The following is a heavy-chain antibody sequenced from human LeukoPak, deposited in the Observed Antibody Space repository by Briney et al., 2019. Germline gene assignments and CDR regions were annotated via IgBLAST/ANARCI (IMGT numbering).Heavy chain of an antibody. CDR1: GFTFSSYA. V-gene: IGHV3-23*01. CDR3: AKDEYLNYYYYGMDV. Sequence: GGSLRLSCAASGFTFSSYAMSWVRQAPGKGLEWVSAISGSGGSTYYADSVKGWFTISRDNSKNTLYLQMNSLRAEDTAVYYCAKDEYLNYYYYGMDVWGQGTTVTVSS. CDR2: ISGSGGST. J-gene: IGHJ6*02. D-gene: IGHD2-2*01.